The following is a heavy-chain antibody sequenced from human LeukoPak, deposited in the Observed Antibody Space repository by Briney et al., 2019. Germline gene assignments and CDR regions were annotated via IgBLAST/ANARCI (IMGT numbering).Heavy chain of an antibody. Sequence: SETLSLTCAVSGGSISSSNWWSWVRQPPGKGLEWIGEIYHSGSTNYNPSLKSRVTISVDKSKNQFSLKLSSVTAADTAVYYCASHCSSTSCYAGYGMDVWGQGTTVTVSS. CDR2: IYHSGST. CDR3: ASHCSSTSCYAGYGMDV. V-gene: IGHV4-4*02. D-gene: IGHD2-2*01. CDR1: GGSISSSNW. J-gene: IGHJ6*02.